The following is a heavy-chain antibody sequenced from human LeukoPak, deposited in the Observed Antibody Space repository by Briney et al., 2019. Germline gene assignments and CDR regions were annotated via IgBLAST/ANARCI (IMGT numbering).Heavy chain of an antibody. CDR1: GFTFSSYA. D-gene: IGHD3-10*01. Sequence: PGGSLRLSCAASGFTFSSYAMNWVRQAPGKGLEWVSYIDSTSGYIYYADSVKGRFTISRDNAKNSLYLQMNSLSAEDTAVYYCARDTSGSYPITYFDSWGQGALVTVSS. J-gene: IGHJ4*02. CDR2: IDSTSGYI. V-gene: IGHV3-21*01. CDR3: ARDTSGSYPITYFDS.